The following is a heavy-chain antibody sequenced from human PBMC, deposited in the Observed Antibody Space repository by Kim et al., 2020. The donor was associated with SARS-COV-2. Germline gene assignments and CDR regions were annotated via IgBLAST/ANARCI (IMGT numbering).Heavy chain of an antibody. CDR3: ARDFSYYYGSGSYFHYYYYGMDV. CDR2: ISSSSSYI. CDR1: GFTFSSYS. Sequence: GGSLRLSCAASGFTFSSYSMNWVRQAPGKGLEWVSSISSSSSYIYYADSVKGRFTISRDNAKNSLYLQMNSLRAEDTAVYYCARDFSYYYGSGSYFHYYYYGMDVWGQGTTVTVSS. V-gene: IGHV3-21*01. J-gene: IGHJ6*02. D-gene: IGHD3-10*01.